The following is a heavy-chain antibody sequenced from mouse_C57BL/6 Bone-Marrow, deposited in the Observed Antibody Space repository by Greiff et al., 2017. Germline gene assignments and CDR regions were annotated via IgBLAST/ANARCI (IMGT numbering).Heavy chain of an antibody. J-gene: IGHJ2*01. CDR1: GFNIKDDY. CDR3: TSYGRFDY. D-gene: IGHD1-1*01. V-gene: IGHV14-4*01. Sequence: VQLQQPGAELVRPGASVKLSCTASGFNIKDDYMHWVKQRPEQGLEWIGWIDPENGDTEYASKFQGKATITADTSSNTAYLQLSSLTSEDTAVYCCTSYGRFDYWGQGTTLTVSA. CDR2: IDPENGDT.